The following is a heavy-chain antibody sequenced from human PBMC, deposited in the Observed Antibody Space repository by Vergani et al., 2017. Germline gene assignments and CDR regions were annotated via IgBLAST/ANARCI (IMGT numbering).Heavy chain of an antibody. D-gene: IGHD5-24*01. V-gene: IGHV4-4*07. CDR2: IYTSGST. CDR1: GGSISSYY. J-gene: IGHJ2*01. Sequence: QVQLQESGPGLVKPSETLSLTCTVSGGSISSYYWSWIRQPAGKGLEWIGRIYTSGSTNYNPSLKSRVTISVDTSKNQFSLKLSSVTAADTAVYYCARDQGDGYNAYWYFDLWGRGTLVTVSS. CDR3: ARDQGDGYNAYWYFDL.